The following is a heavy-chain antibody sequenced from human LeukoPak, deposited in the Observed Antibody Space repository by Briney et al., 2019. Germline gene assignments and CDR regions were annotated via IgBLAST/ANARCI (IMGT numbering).Heavy chain of an antibody. CDR3: AREAPGAPPEFYYYMDV. V-gene: IGHV3-48*01. Sequence: PGGSLRLSCAASGFTFSSYSMNWVRQAPGKGLEWVSYISSSSSTIYYVDSVKGRFTISRDNAKNSLYLQMNSLRAEDTAVYYCAREAPGAPPEFYYYMDVWGKGTTVTVSS. J-gene: IGHJ6*03. CDR1: GFTFSSYS. D-gene: IGHD7-27*01. CDR2: ISSSSSTI.